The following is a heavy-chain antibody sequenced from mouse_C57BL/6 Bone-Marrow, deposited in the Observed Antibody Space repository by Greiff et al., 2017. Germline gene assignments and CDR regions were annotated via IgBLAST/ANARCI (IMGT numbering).Heavy chain of an antibody. V-gene: IGHV5-6*01. CDR2: ISSGGSYT. D-gene: IGHD1-1*01. CDR3: ARPAYGSSCFDY. Sequence: EVKVVESGGDLVKPGGSLKLSCEASGFTFSSYGMSWVRQTPDKRLEWVATISSGGSYTYYPDSVKGRFTISRDNAKNTLYLQMSSLKSEDTAMYYCARPAYGSSCFDYWGQGTTLTVSS. J-gene: IGHJ2*01. CDR1: GFTFSSYG.